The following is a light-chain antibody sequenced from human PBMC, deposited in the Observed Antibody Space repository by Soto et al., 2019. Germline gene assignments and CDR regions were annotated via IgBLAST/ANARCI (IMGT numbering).Light chain of an antibody. CDR2: GNS. J-gene: IGLJ3*02. Sequence: QSVLTQPPSASGAPGQRVTISCTGSSSNIGAGYDVHWYQQLPGTAPKLLIYGNSNRPSGVPDRFSGSKSGTSASLAITGLQAEDEADYYCQSYDSSLGDLWVFGGGTKLTVL. CDR3: QSYDSSLGDLWV. V-gene: IGLV1-40*01. CDR1: SSNIGAGYD.